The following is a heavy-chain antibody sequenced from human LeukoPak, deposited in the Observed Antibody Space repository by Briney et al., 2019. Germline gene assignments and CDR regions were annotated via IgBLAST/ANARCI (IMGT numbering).Heavy chain of an antibody. J-gene: IGHJ4*02. CDR2: ISYDGNNK. V-gene: IGHV3-30*04. CDR3: ARDRFEDYGDTELGY. Sequence: GGSLRLSCAASGFTFSSYAMHWVRQAPGKGLEWVAVISYDGNNKYYADSVKGRFTISRDNSKNTLHLQMNSLRAEDTAVYYCARDRFEDYGDTELGYWGQGTLVTVSS. D-gene: IGHD4-17*01. CDR1: GFTFSSYA.